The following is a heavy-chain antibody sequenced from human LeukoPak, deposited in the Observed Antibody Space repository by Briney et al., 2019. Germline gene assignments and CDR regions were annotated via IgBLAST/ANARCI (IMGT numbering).Heavy chain of an antibody. CDR2: INPSGGST. D-gene: IGHD6-6*01. V-gene: IGHV1-46*01. CDR3: SLAARDFDY. Sequence: ASVKVSCKASGYTFTSYDINWVRQATGQGLEWMGIINPSGGSTSYAQKFQGRVTMTRDTSTSTVYMELSSLRSEDTAVYYCSLAARDFDYWGQGTLVTVSS. CDR1: GYTFTSYD. J-gene: IGHJ4*02.